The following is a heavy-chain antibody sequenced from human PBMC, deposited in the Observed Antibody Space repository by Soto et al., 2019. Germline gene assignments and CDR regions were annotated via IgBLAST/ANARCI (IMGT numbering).Heavy chain of an antibody. Sequence: SETLSLTCTVSGGSISSYYWSWIRQPPGKGLEWIGYIYYNGSTNYNPSLKSRVTISVDTSKNQFSLKLSSVTAADTAVYYCAREAYYDSSGPLRDWGRGTLVTVSS. V-gene: IGHV4-59*01. J-gene: IGHJ4*02. CDR1: GGSISSYY. D-gene: IGHD3-22*01. CDR3: AREAYYDSSGPLRD. CDR2: IYYNGST.